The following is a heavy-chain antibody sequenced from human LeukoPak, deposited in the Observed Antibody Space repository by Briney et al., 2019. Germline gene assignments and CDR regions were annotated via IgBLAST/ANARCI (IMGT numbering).Heavy chain of an antibody. CDR3: ARDNSVGDVAWWFDP. Sequence: SVKVSCKASGGTFSSYAISWVRQAPGQGLEWMGGIIPIFGTANYAQKFQGRVTMTRDMSTTTDYMELSSLRSEDTAVYYCARDNSVGDVAWWFDPWGQGTLVTVSS. D-gene: IGHD1-26*01. CDR1: GGTFSSYA. CDR2: IIPIFGTA. J-gene: IGHJ5*02. V-gene: IGHV1-69*05.